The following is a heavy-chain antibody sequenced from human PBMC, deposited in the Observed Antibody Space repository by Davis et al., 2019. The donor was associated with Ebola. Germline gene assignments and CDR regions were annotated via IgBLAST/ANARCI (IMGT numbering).Heavy chain of an antibody. CDR1: GFTFSSYG. D-gene: IGHD1-26*01. J-gene: IGHJ4*02. CDR3: AKDSWELVAFFDY. CDR2: IWYDGSNK. Sequence: GESLKISCAASGFTFSSYGVHWVRQAPGKGLEWVAVIWYDGSNKYYADSVKGRFTISRDNSKNTLYLQMNSLRAEDTAVYYCAKDSWELVAFFDYWGQGTLVTVSS. V-gene: IGHV3-30*02.